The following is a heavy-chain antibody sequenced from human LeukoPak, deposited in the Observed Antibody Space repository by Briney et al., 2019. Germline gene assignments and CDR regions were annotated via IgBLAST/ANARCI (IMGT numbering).Heavy chain of an antibody. D-gene: IGHD3-22*01. J-gene: IGHJ4*02. V-gene: IGHV3-23*01. CDR3: ARVNRMICDF. CDR2: ISGSGGST. Sequence: GGSLRLSCAASGFTFSSYAMSWVRQAPGKGLEWVSAISGSGGSTYYADSVKGRFTISRDNAKNSLYLQMDSLRAEDTAVYYCARVNRMICDFWGQGTLVTVSS. CDR1: GFTFSSYA.